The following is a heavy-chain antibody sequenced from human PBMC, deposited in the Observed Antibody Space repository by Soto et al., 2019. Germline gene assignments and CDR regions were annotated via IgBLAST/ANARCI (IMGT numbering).Heavy chain of an antibody. J-gene: IGHJ4*02. CDR3: ARDGGYSGYDYPTVDD. CDR2: IYYSGGT. Sequence: SETLSLTCTVSGVSITNYYWNWLRQSPGKGLEWIANIYYSGGTNYNPSLESRVTISIDTCRNRLSLKLRSVTAADTAVYFCARDGGYSGYDYPTVDDWCQGILVTVS. CDR1: GVSITNYY. D-gene: IGHD5-12*01. V-gene: IGHV4-59*01.